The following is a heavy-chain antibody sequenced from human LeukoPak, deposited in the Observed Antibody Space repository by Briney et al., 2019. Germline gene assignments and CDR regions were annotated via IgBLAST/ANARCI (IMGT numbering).Heavy chain of an antibody. J-gene: IGHJ4*02. CDR3: ARDWYYDFWSGYFDY. Sequence: ASVKVSCKASGYTFTSYGISWVRQAPGQGLEWMGWINPNSGGTNYAQKFQGRVTMTRDTSISTAYMELSRLRSDDTAVYYCARDWYYDFWSGYFDYWGQGTLVTVSS. CDR2: INPNSGGT. V-gene: IGHV1-2*02. CDR1: GYTFTSYG. D-gene: IGHD3-3*01.